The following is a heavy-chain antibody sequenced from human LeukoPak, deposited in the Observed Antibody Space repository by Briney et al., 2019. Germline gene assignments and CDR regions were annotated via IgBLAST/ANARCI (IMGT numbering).Heavy chain of an antibody. CDR2: IYTSGST. CDR1: GGSISSYY. D-gene: IGHD6-25*01. Sequence: SETLSLTCTVSGGSISSYYWSWIRQPAGKGLEWIGRIYTSGSTNYNPSLKSRVTISVDTSKNQFSLKLSSVTAADTAVYYCAKERVAAYYYYYMDVWGKGTTVTVSS. CDR3: AKERVAAYYYYYMDV. V-gene: IGHV4-4*07. J-gene: IGHJ6*03.